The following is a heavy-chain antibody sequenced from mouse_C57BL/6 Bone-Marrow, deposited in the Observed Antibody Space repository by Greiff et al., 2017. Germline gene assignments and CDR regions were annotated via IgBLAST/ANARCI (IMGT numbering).Heavy chain of an antibody. V-gene: IGHV6-6*01. Sequence: EVNVVESGGGLVQPGGSMKLSCAASGFTFSDAWMDWVRQSPEKGLEWVALIRNKANNHATYYAESVKGRFTISRDDSKSSVYLQMNSLRPEDTGIYYCTGWERVRVAYWGQGTLVTVSA. CDR2: IRNKANNHAT. J-gene: IGHJ3*01. CDR1: GFTFSDAW. D-gene: IGHD3-3*01. CDR3: TGWERVRVAY.